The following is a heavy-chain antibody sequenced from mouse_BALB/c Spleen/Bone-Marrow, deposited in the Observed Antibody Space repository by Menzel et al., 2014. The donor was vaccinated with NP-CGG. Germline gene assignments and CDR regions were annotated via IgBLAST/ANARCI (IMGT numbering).Heavy chain of an antibody. D-gene: IGHD1-1*01. J-gene: IGHJ4*01. V-gene: IGHV1-87*01. CDR2: IYPGDGDT. CDR1: GYTFTSYW. Sequence: QVQLTESRAELVRPGASVNLSCKASGYTFTSYWMQWAKQRPGQGLEWIGAIYPGDGDTRYTQEFKGKATLTADKSSSTAYMQLSSLASEDSAVYYCAAYYGSSYWAMDYWGQGTSVTVSS. CDR3: AAYYGSSYWAMDY.